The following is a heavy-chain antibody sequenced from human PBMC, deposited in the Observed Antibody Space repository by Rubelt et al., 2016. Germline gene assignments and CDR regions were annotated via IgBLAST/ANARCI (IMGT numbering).Heavy chain of an antibody. Sequence: QLQLQESGPGLVKPSETLSLTCTVSGGAISSGFYYWAWIRQPPGKGLEWIGSIYYSGSTYYNPSLKSRVTISADTSNNQFSRNLSVVTAVDTAVYVCAGHNDSGEGGPDHIDSGGQGALVTVSS. CDR2: IYYSGST. CDR3: AGHNDSGEGGPDHIDS. CDR1: GGAISSGFYY. V-gene: IGHV4-39*07. J-gene: IGHJ4*02. D-gene: IGHD1-1*01.